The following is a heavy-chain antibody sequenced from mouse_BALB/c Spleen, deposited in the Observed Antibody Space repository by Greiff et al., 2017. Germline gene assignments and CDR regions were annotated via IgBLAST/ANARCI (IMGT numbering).Heavy chain of an antibody. CDR3: ARGALTTNAMDY. CDR2: ISTYYGDA. D-gene: IGHD1-1*01. J-gene: IGHJ4*01. CDR1: GYTFTDYA. Sequence: LVESGAELVRPGVSVKISCKGSGYTFTDYAMHWVKQSHAKSLEWIGVISTYYGDAIYNQKFKGKATMTVDKSSSTAYMELARLTSEDSAIYYCARGALTTNAMDYWGQGTSVTVSS. V-gene: IGHV1S137*01.